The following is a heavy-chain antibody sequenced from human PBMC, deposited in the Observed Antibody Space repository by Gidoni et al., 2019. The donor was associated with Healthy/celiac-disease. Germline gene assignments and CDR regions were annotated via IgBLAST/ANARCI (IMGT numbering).Heavy chain of an antibody. D-gene: IGHD4-17*01. CDR3: ARETMTTVTYYFDY. J-gene: IGHJ4*02. V-gene: IGHV1-3*01. Sequence: QKFQGRVTITRDTSASTAYMELSSLRSEDTAVYYCARETMTTVTYYFDYWGQGTLVTVSS.